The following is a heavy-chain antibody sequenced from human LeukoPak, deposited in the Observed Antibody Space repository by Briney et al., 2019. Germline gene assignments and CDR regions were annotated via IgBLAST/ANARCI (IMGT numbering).Heavy chain of an antibody. Sequence: SETLSLTCAVYGGSFSGYYWGWIRQPPGKGLEWIGEINHSGSTNYNPSLKSRVTISVDTSKNQFSLKLSSVTAADTAVYYCARGPSRAGYYGTDPWGQGTLVTVSS. CDR2: INHSGST. V-gene: IGHV4-34*01. D-gene: IGHD3-22*01. CDR1: GGSFSGYY. J-gene: IGHJ5*02. CDR3: ARGPSRAGYYGTDP.